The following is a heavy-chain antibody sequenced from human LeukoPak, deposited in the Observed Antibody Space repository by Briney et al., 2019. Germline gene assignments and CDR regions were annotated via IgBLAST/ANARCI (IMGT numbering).Heavy chain of an antibody. Sequence: GGSLRLSCAASGFTFSSYWMHWVRQAPGKGLEWVSSISSSSSYIYYADSVKGRFTISRDNAKNSLNLQMNSLRAEDTAVYYCARGHYDILSDSLNQVDYWGQGNLVTVSS. CDR1: GFTFSSYW. CDR3: ARGHYDILSDSLNQVDY. J-gene: IGHJ4*02. D-gene: IGHD3-9*01. CDR2: ISSSSSYI. V-gene: IGHV3-21*01.